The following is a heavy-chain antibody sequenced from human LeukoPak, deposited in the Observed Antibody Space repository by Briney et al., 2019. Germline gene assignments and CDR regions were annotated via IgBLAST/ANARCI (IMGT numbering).Heavy chain of an antibody. CDR2: INHSGST. Sequence: SETLSLTCAVYGGSFSGYYWSWIRQPPGKGLDWIGEINHSGSTNYNPSLKSRVTISVDTSKNQFSLRLSSVTAADTAVYYCARGRGYGEWELLYWGPGTLVTVSS. D-gene: IGHD1-26*01. CDR1: GGSFSGYY. CDR3: ARGRGYGEWELLY. V-gene: IGHV4-34*01. J-gene: IGHJ4*02.